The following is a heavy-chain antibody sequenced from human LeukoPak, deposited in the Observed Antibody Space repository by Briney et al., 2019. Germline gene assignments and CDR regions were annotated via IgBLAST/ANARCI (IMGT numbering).Heavy chain of an antibody. CDR2: IYHSGST. Sequence: PSETLSLTCAVSGGSISSSNWWSWVRQPPGKGLEWIGEIYHSGSTNYNPSLKSRVTISVDKSKNQFSLKLSSVTAADTAVYYCARAGYSGFDFNFDYWGQGTLVTVSS. D-gene: IGHD5-12*01. CDR3: ARAGYSGFDFNFDY. CDR1: GGSISSSNW. J-gene: IGHJ4*02. V-gene: IGHV4-4*02.